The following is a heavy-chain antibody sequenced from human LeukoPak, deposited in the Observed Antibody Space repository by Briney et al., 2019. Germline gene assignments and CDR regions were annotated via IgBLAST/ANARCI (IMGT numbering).Heavy chain of an antibody. Sequence: GGSLRLSCVASGFTFTSYAMSWVRQAPGKGLEYVSSISSANHMYYADSVKGRFTISRDNAKNSLFLQMNNLRGEDTAVYYCTREECSNVRCYGASDAWGQGTLVTVSS. CDR1: GFTFTSYA. V-gene: IGHV3-69-1*01. CDR3: TREECSNVRCYGASDA. D-gene: IGHD2-2*01. J-gene: IGHJ5*02. CDR2: ISSANHM.